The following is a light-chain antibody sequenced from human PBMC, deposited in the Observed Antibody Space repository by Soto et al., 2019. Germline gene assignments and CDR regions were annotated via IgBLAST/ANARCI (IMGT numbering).Light chain of an antibody. Sequence: RVTITCLASQGSSRWLAWYQQKPGKAPKLLIYKAASLESGVPSTFSGSGSGTDFALTISSLQAEDGTSDYSQDSGMQPYTSGGRT. CDR2: KAA. CDR3: QDSGMQPYT. J-gene: IGKJ4*01. V-gene: IGKV1-5*03. CDR1: QGSSRW.